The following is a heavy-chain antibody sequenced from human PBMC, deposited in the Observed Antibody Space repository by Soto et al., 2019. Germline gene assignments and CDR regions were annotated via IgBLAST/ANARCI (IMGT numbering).Heavy chain of an antibody. CDR3: ARGLWVSAFDI. CDR2: INHSGST. J-gene: IGHJ3*02. D-gene: IGHD3-10*01. V-gene: IGHV4-34*01. CDR1: GGSFSGYY. Sequence: QVQLQQWGAGLLKPSETLSLTCAVYGGSFSGYYWSWIRQPPGKGLEWIGEINHSGSTNYNPSLKSRVTISVDTSKHQFSLKLSSVTAADTAVYYCARGLWVSAFDIWGQGTMVTVSS.